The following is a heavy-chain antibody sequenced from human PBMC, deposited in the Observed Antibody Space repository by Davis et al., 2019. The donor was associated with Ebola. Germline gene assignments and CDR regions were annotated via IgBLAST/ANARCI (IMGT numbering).Heavy chain of an antibody. V-gene: IGHV5-51*01. CDR3: ARPRGYCSDSSCYVDF. CDR1: GYSFTSHW. D-gene: IGHD2-15*01. J-gene: IGHJ4*02. CDR2: IYPRDSDT. Sequence: KVSCKGSGYSFTSHWIGWVRQMPGKGLEWLGIIYPRDSDTRYNPSFQGEVTISADKSISTAYLQWSSLKASDTAMYYCARPRGYCSDSSCYVDFWGQGTLVTVSS.